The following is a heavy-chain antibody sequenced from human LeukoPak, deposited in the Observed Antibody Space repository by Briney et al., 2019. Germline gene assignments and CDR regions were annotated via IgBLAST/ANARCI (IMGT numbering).Heavy chain of an antibody. CDR2: MSAYNGNT. J-gene: IGHJ4*02. CDR1: GYTFTSYG. Sequence: ASVKVSCKASGYTFTSYGISWVRQAPGQGLEWMGWMSAYNGNTNYAQKLQGRVTMTTDTSTSTAYMELRSLRSDDTAVYYCARDRNYHFWSGYYCYFDYWGQGTLVTVSS. CDR3: ARDRNYHFWSGYYCYFDY. D-gene: IGHD3-3*01. V-gene: IGHV1-18*01.